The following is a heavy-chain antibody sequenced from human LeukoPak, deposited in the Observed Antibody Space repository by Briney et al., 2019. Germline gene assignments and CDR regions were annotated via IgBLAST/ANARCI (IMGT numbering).Heavy chain of an antibody. D-gene: IGHD5-12*01. J-gene: IGHJ5*02. V-gene: IGHV3-21*04. CDR2: INSYSSDI. CDR1: GFTFSSYS. CDR3: AKDTHSGYSRNWFDP. Sequence: GGSLRLSCATSGFTFSSYSMTWVRQAPGKGLDWVSSINSYSSDIYYADSVKGRSTISRDNSKNTLYLQMNSLRAEDTAVYYCAKDTHSGYSRNWFDPWGQGTLVTVSS.